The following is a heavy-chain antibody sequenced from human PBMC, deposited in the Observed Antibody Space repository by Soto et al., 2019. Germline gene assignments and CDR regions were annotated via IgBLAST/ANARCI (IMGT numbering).Heavy chain of an antibody. CDR1: GGSFSGYY. CDR2: INHSGST. V-gene: IGHV4-34*01. Sequence: QVQLQQWGAGLLKPSETLSLTCAVYGGSFSGYYWSWIRQPPGKGLEWIGEINHSGSTNYNPSLKRRVTISVDTSKNQFSLKLSSVTAADTAVYYCASLVDYGDYAFDYWGQGTLVTVSS. CDR3: ASLVDYGDYAFDY. D-gene: IGHD4-17*01. J-gene: IGHJ4*02.